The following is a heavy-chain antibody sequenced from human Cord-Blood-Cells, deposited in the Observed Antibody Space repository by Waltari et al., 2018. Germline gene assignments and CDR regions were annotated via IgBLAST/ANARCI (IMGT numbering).Heavy chain of an antibody. CDR2: IYYSGST. D-gene: IGHD3-22*01. CDR3: ARIPYLSSGYYYYYYYGMDV. J-gene: IGHJ6*02. V-gene: IGHV4-39*01. CDR1: GGSISSSSYY. Sequence: TLSLTCTVSGGSISSSSYYWGWIRQPPGKGLEWIGSIYYSGSTYYNPSLKSRVTISVDTSKNQFSLKLSSVTAADTAVYYCARIPYLSSGYYYYYYYGMDVWGQGTTVTVSS.